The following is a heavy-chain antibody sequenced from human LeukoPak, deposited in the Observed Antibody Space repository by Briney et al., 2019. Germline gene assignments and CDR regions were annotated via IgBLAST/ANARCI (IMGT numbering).Heavy chain of an antibody. CDR1: GFTFSDYY. Sequence: TGGSLRLSCAASGFTFSDYYMSWIRQAPGKGLEWVSYISSSGSTIYYADSVKGRFTISRDNAKNSLYLQMNSLRAEDTAVYYCSGSYPSDAFDIWGQGTMVTVSS. CDR3: SGSYPSDAFDI. D-gene: IGHD3-16*02. V-gene: IGHV3-11*01. CDR2: ISSSGSTI. J-gene: IGHJ3*02.